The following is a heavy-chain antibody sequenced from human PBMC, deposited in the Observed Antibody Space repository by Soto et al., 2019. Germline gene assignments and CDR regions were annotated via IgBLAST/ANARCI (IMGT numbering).Heavy chain of an antibody. J-gene: IGHJ4*02. Sequence: LRLSCAASGFTFSSYGMHWVRQAPGKGLEWVAVIWYDGSNKYYADSVKGRFTISRDNSKNTLYLQMNSLRAEDTAVYYCARDTAAAPTYYFDYWGQGTLVTVSS. V-gene: IGHV3-33*01. CDR2: IWYDGSNK. D-gene: IGHD6-13*01. CDR1: GFTFSSYG. CDR3: ARDTAAAPTYYFDY.